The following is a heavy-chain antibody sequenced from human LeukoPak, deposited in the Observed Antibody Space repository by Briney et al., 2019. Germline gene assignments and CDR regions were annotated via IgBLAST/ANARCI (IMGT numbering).Heavy chain of an antibody. Sequence: QAGGSLRLSCAASGFTFSTYWMNWVRQAPGKGLEWVSAISGSGGSTYYADSVKGRFTISRDNSKNTLYLQMNSLRAEDTAVYYCARGDDILTGPVDYWGQGTLVTVSS. V-gene: IGHV3-23*01. CDR1: GFTFSTYW. D-gene: IGHD3-9*01. J-gene: IGHJ4*02. CDR3: ARGDDILTGPVDY. CDR2: ISGSGGST.